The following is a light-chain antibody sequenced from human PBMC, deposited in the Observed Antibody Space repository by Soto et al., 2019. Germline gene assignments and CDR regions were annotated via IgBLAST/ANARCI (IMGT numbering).Light chain of an antibody. CDR1: TGPVSTNYY. CDR2: STN. V-gene: IGLV8-61*01. J-gene: IGLJ1*01. Sequence: QTVVSQEPSLSVSPGGTVTLTCCLSTGPVSTNYYPRWYQQTPGQAPRTLIYSTNTRSSGVPDRFSGSILGNKAALTITGAQADDDSDYYCMLYMDSGTYVFGIGTKVTVL. CDR3: MLYMDSGTYV.